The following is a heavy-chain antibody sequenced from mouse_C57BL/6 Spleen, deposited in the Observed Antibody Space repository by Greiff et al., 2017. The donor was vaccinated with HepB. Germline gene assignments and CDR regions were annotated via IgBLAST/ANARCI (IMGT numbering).Heavy chain of an antibody. CDR2: IDPSDSYT. CDR1: GYTFTSYW. V-gene: IGHV1-50*01. Sequence: QVQLQQPGAELVKPGASVKLSCKASGYTFTSYWMQWVKQRPGQGLEWIGEIDPSDSYTNYNQKFKGKATLTVDTSSSTAYMQLSSLTSEDSAVYYCARYPFDGYYGAWWGQGTLVTVSA. D-gene: IGHD2-3*01. CDR3: ARYPFDGYYGAW. J-gene: IGHJ3*02.